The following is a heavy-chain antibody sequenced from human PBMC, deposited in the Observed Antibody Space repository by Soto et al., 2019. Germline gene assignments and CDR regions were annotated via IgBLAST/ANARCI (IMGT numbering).Heavy chain of an antibody. V-gene: IGHV1-3*01. D-gene: IGHD6-19*01. CDR3: ARERILIAVAGWGDYFDY. Sequence: GASVKVSCKASGYTFTSYAMHWVRQAPGQRLEWMGWINAGNGNTKYSQKFQGRVTITRDTSASTAYMELSSLRSEDTAVYYCARERILIAVAGWGDYFDYWGQGTLVTVSS. CDR2: INAGNGNT. J-gene: IGHJ4*02. CDR1: GYTFTSYA.